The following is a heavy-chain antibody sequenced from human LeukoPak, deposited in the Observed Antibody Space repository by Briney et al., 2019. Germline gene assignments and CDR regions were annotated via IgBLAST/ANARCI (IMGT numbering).Heavy chain of an antibody. J-gene: IGHJ5*02. CDR1: GGSFSGYY. CDR2: INHSGST. Sequence: SETLSLTCAVYGGSFSGYYWSWIRQPPGKGLEWIGEINHSGSTNYNPSLKSRVTISVDTSKNQFSLNLSPVTAADTAVYYCARGLSRVGRQWLFSNWFDPWGQGTLVTVSS. CDR3: ARGLSRVGRQWLFSNWFDP. D-gene: IGHD6-19*01. V-gene: IGHV4-34*01.